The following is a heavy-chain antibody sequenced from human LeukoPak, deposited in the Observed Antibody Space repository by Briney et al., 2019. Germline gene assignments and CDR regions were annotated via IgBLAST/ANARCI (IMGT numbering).Heavy chain of an antibody. CDR1: GGSISSYY. J-gene: IGHJ3*02. CDR3: ARQPLLPDAFDI. V-gene: IGHV4-59*08. CDR2: IYYSGST. Sequence: PSETLSLTCTVFGGSISSYYWSWIRQPPGKGLEWIGYIYYSGSTNYNPSLKSRVTISVDTSKNQFSLKLSSVTAADTAVYYCARQPLLPDAFDIWGQGTMVTVSS.